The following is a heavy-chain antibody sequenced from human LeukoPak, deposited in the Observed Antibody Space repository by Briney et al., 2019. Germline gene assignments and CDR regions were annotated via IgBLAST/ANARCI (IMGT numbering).Heavy chain of an antibody. CDR2: ITTYNGDK. CDR3: ARDRSNGVCYPRDF. CDR1: GYTLSEYG. J-gene: IGHJ4*02. D-gene: IGHD2-8*01. Sequence: ASVRVSCKASGYTLSEYGISWLRQAPGQGLEWVGWITTYNGDKKCSEKFQGRVTMTTDTSTGTYYMEIRSLRSDDTAIYYCARDRSNGVCYPRDFWGPGTRVTVST. V-gene: IGHV1-18*01.